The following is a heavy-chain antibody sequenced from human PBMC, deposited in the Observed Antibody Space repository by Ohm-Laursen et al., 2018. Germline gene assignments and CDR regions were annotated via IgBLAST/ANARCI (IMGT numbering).Heavy chain of an antibody. CDR3: AKDMVSVTTGAIS. D-gene: IGHD4-17*01. CDR2: IIWNSGSL. CDR1: GFIFGDFA. J-gene: IGHJ4*02. V-gene: IGHV3-9*01. Sequence: SLRLSCTASGFIFGDFAMHWVRQVPGKGLEWVSGIIWNSGSLGYADSVKGRFTISRDNAKNSLYLQMNSLRAEDTALYYCAKDMVSVTTGAISWGQGTLVTVSS.